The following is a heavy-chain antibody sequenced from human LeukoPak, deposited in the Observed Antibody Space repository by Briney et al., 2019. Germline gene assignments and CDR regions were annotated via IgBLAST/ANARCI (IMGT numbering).Heavy chain of an antibody. CDR3: AKDRLESYGSARYYFDS. J-gene: IGHJ4*02. CDR1: GVSFSTYG. D-gene: IGHD5-18*01. Sequence: TGGSLRLSCVASGVSFSTYGMHWVRQAPGKGLEGVAFIRHDGSSKYYADSVKGRFTISRDSSKDTLYLQMNSLRTEDTAVYYCAKDRLESYGSARYYFDSWGQGSLVTVSS. CDR2: IRHDGSSK. V-gene: IGHV3-30*02.